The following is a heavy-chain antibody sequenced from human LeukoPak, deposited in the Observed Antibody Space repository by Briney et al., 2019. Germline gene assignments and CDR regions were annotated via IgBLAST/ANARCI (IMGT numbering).Heavy chain of an antibody. V-gene: IGHV1-69*05. CDR1: GYTFTGYY. J-gene: IGHJ4*02. Sequence: SVKVSCKASGYTFTGYYMHWVRQAPGQGLEWMGGIIPIFGTANYAQKFQGRVTITTDESTSTAYMELSSLRSEDTAVYYCARGGLVSSYGQSHFDYWGQGTLVTVSS. D-gene: IGHD5-18*01. CDR2: IIPIFGTA. CDR3: ARGGLVSSYGQSHFDY.